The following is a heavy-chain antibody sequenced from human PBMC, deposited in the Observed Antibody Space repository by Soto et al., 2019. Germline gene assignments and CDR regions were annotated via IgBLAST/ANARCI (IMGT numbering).Heavy chain of an antibody. D-gene: IGHD6-13*01. CDR2: IKRKSDGGTT. V-gene: IGHV3-15*01. CDR1: GFTFSNAW. CDR3: TTGWSL. J-gene: IGHJ4*02. Sequence: WGSLRLSXAASGFTFSNAWMSWIRQAPGKGLEWVGRIKRKSDGGTTEYAAPVKVRFTISRDDSKNTLYLQMNSMKTEDTAVYYCTTGWSLWGQGTLVTVSS.